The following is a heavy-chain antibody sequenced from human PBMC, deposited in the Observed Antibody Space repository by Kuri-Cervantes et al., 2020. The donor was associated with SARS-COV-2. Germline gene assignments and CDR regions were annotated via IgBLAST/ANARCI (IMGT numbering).Heavy chain of an antibody. J-gene: IGHJ4*02. D-gene: IGHD3-22*01. CDR1: GFTFSSYA. V-gene: IGHV3-23*01. CDR2: ISSSSSYI. Sequence: GESLKISCAASGFTFSSYAMSWVRQAPGKGLEWVSSISSSSSYIYYADSVKGRLTISRDNSKNTLYLQMNSLRAEDTAVYYCAKLAHYDSSGYYYRNWGQGTLVTVSS. CDR3: AKLAHYDSSGYYYRN.